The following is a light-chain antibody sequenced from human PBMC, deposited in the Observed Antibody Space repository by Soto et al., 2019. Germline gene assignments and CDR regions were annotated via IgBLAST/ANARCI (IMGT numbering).Light chain of an antibody. J-gene: IGKJ4*01. V-gene: IGKV3-20*01. CDR3: QQFGTSPPVT. CDR1: QTVRSTY. CDR2: GAS. Sequence: EIVLTQSPGTLSLSPGETATLSCRARQTVRSTYLAWYQQKPGQAPRPLIYGASPRATGIPDRFSVSGSGTDFTLTISRLEPEDFAVYYCQQFGTSPPVTFGGGTKVE.